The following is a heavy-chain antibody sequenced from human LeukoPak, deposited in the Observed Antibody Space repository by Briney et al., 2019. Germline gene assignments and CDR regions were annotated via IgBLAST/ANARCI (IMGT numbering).Heavy chain of an antibody. J-gene: IGHJ3*02. Sequence: ASVKVSCKASGYTFTSYYMHWVRQDPGQGLEWMGIINPSGGSTSYAQKFQGRVTMTRDMSTSTVYMELSSLRSEDTAVYYCARDLGVGATQGAFDIWGQGTMVTVSS. V-gene: IGHV1-46*01. CDR2: INPSGGST. CDR3: ARDLGVGATQGAFDI. CDR1: GYTFTSYY. D-gene: IGHD1-26*01.